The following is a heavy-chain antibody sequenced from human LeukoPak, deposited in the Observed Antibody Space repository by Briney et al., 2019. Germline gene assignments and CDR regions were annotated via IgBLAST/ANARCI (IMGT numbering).Heavy chain of an antibody. CDR2: ISYTGTT. V-gene: IGHV4-39*01. D-gene: IGHD6-19*01. CDR1: GGSISSSTYY. CDR3: ARQKGGVAGLKYYFDY. Sequence: SETLSLTCTVSGGSISSSTYYWGWIRQSPGKGLEWIGSISYTGTTYYKSSLKSRVTKSVGTSKNQFSLNLSSVTAADTAVYYCARQKGGVAGLKYYFDYWGQGTLITVSS. J-gene: IGHJ4*02.